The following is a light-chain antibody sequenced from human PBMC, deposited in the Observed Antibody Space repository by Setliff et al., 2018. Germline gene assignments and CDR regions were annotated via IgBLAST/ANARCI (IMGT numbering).Light chain of an antibody. Sequence: QSVLTQPASVSGSPGQSIAISCTGTSSDVGTYNVVSWYQHYPGKAPKLMIYEVSQRPSGVSNRFSGSKSGNTASLTISGLQTEDEADYYCCSYAGDNTYVFGTGTNVTV. CDR2: EVS. J-gene: IGLJ1*01. CDR3: CSYAGDNTYV. V-gene: IGLV2-23*02. CDR1: SSDVGTYNV.